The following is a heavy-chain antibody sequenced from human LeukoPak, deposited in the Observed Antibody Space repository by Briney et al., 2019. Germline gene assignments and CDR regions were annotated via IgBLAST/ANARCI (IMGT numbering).Heavy chain of an antibody. CDR1: GGSIFSYY. D-gene: IGHD3-22*01. Sequence: SETLSLTCTVSGGSIFSYYWNWIRQPPGKGLEWIWYIYPNGITSYNPSLRSRGTISIATSKNQFSLRLRSVTAADTAIYYCARRAYYDTSGYYPTSGYFDLWGRGTLVTVSS. CDR2: IYPNGIT. J-gene: IGHJ2*01. V-gene: IGHV4-4*08. CDR3: ARRAYYDTSGYYPTSGYFDL.